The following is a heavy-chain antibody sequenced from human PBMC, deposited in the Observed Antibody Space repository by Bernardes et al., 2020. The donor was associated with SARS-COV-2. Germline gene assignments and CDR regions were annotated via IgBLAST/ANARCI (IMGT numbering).Heavy chain of an antibody. V-gene: IGHV3-74*01. Sequence: GYLSLSSAASGVTFNDYFIHWVRQVPGKGLVWVSRIGGYGNDINYADSVKGRFTISRDNAKNTAYLQMNSPRPEDTAVYYCTRGSGDYFFDYLGQGTLVTVS. J-gene: IGHJ4*02. CDR2: IGGYGNDI. D-gene: IGHD2-21*02. CDR1: GVTFNDYF. CDR3: TRGSGDYFFDY.